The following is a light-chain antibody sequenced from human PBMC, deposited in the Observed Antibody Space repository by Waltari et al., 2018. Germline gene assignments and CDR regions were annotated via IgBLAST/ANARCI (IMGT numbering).Light chain of an antibody. CDR2: QDN. Sequence: SFELLQPLSDSVSPGQQASVRFPGEKLDDKYVYWYQQKPGQSPMLVMFQDNKRPSGIPGRFSGTNAGNTATLTISETQAIDEADYYCKAWDSNVAVFGRGTTVTVL. CDR1: KLDDKY. V-gene: IGLV3-1*01. J-gene: IGLJ3*02. CDR3: KAWDSNVAV.